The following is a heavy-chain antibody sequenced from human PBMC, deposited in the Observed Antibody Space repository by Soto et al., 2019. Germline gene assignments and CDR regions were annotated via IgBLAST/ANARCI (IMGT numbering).Heavy chain of an antibody. J-gene: IGHJ6*02. CDR2: IHYSGST. V-gene: IGHV4-61*01. CDR3: ARERISMVRGVIIIRNGMDV. Sequence: PSETLSLTCTVSGGSVSSGNYYWSWIRQPPGKGLEWIGYIHYSGSTKYNPSLKSRVTISVDTSKNQFSLKLSSVTAADTAVYYCARERISMVRGVIIIRNGMDVWGQGTTVT. D-gene: IGHD3-10*01. CDR1: GGSVSSGNYY.